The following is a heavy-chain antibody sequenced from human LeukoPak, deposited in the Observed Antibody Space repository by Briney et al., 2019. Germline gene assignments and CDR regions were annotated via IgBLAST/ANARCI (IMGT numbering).Heavy chain of an antibody. D-gene: IGHD5-12*01. CDR2: NHYSGTT. CDR1: GGYISNYY. Sequence: PSETLSLTCTVSGGYISNYYWNWLRQPPGKGLEWIVSNHYSGTTNYNPSLKSRVTISLDASKNQFSLNLSSVTAADTAVYYCAREDSGYQHYGMDVWGQGTTVTVSS. J-gene: IGHJ6*02. V-gene: IGHV4-59*01. CDR3: AREDSGYQHYGMDV.